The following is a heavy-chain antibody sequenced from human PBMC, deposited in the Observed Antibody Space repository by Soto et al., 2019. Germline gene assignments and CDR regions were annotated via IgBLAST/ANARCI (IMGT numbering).Heavy chain of an antibody. J-gene: IGHJ1*01. V-gene: IGHV1-18*01. CDR2: ISAYNGNT. CDR3: ARDKWISSPTPAAFQH. D-gene: IGHD2-2*01. CDR1: GYTLISYG. Sequence: ASVKVSCKASGYTLISYGISWVRQAPGQGPEWMGWISAYNGNTNYAEKFQGRVTMITDTSTSTAYMELRSLRPDDTAVYYCARDKWISSPTPAAFQHWGQGTLVTVSS.